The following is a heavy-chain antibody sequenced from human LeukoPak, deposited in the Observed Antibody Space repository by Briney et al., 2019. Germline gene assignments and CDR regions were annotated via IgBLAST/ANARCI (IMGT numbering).Heavy chain of an antibody. D-gene: IGHD3-22*01. CDR3: ARAASSYYYDSSGSRDAFDI. CDR1: GGSISSYY. CDR2: IYYSGST. V-gene: IGHV4-59*01. J-gene: IGHJ3*02. Sequence: SETLSLTCTVSGGSISSYYWSWIRQPPGKGLEWIGYIYYSGSTNYNPSLKSRVTISVDTSKNQFSLKLSSVTAADTAVYYCARAASSYYYDSSGSRDAFDIWGQGTMVTVSS.